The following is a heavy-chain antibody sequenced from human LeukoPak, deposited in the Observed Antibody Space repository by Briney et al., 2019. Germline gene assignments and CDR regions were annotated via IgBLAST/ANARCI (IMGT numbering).Heavy chain of an antibody. CDR3: ARGVGYYAAYYYYYGMDV. CDR1: GFTFSDYY. Sequence: GGSLRLSCAASGFTFSDYYMSWIRQAPGKGLEWVSYISSSGSTIYYADSVKGRFTISRDNAKSSLYLQMNSLRAEDTAVYYCARGVGYYAAYYYYYGMDVWGQGTTVTVSS. CDR2: ISSSGSTI. D-gene: IGHD2/OR15-2a*01. J-gene: IGHJ6*02. V-gene: IGHV3-11*01.